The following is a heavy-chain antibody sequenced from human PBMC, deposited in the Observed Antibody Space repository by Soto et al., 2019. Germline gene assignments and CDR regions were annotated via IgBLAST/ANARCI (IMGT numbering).Heavy chain of an antibody. CDR3: VSRAGFTYYGMDV. CDR2: IYYSGLT. Sequence: QVQLQESGPGLVKPSQTLSLTCTVSGGSIRSGGYYWNWIRQHPGKGLEWIGYIYYSGLTYYNPSLRSRTTISVDTSKNQFSLKLSSVTAADTAVYYCVSRAGFTYYGMDVWGQGTTVTVSS. J-gene: IGHJ6*02. CDR1: GGSIRSGGYY. V-gene: IGHV4-31*03.